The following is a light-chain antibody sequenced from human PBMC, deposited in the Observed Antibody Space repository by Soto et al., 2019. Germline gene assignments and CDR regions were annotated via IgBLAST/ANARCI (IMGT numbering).Light chain of an antibody. V-gene: IGKV1-5*01. CDR1: QSISRS. J-gene: IGKJ1*01. CDR3: QQYDM. CDR2: DAS. Sequence: DIQMTQSPSTLSASVGDRVTITCRASQSISRSLAWYQQKPGKAPSLLIYDASSLEGGVPSRFSGSGFGTEFTLTITNLQPADFATYYCQQYDMFGPGTKVEIK.